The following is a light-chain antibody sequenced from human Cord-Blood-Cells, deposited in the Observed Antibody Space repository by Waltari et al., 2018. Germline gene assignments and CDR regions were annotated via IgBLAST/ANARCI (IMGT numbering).Light chain of an antibody. CDR2: STS. CDR1: TGAVTSGYY. CDR3: LLYYGGAQPC. V-gene: IGLV7-43*01. Sequence: QTVVTQEPSLTVSPAGTVTLTRASSTGAVTSGYYPTLFQQKPGQAPRALIYSTSKKHSWSPGRVAGSLLGGKAALNLSGVQPEDEAEYYCLLYYGGAQPCFGGGTKLTVL. J-gene: IGLJ2*01.